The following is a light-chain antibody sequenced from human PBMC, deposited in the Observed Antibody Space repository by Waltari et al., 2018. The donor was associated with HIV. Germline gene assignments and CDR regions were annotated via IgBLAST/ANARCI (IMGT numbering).Light chain of an antibody. CDR2: RNY. J-gene: IGLJ1*01. CDR1: RSNIGSNY. CDR3: AAWDGSLSNYV. V-gene: IGLV1-47*01. Sequence: QSVLTQPPSASGTPGQRVTVSCSGSRSNIGSNYVYWYKQLPGTATKLLIHRNYQRPSGVPDLFAGSKSGTSASLAISGLRSEDEADYYCAAWDGSLSNYVFGTGTKVTVL.